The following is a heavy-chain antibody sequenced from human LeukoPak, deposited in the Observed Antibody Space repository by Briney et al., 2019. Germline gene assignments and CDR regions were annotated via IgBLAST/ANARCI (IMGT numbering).Heavy chain of an antibody. CDR2: IYYSGST. J-gene: IGHJ4*02. CDR3: ARRSEGIAARLFDY. V-gene: IGHV4-39*01. D-gene: IGHD6-6*01. Sequence: PSETLSLTCTVSGGSISSSSYYWGWIRQPPGKGLEWIGSIYYSGSTYYNPSLKSRVTISVDTSKNQFSLKLSSVTAADTAVYYCARRSEGIAARLFDYWGQGTLVTVSS. CDR1: GGSISSSSYY.